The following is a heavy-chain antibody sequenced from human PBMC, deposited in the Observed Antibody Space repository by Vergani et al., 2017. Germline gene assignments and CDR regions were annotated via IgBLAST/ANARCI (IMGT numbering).Heavy chain of an antibody. CDR3: ARSRPYCTSGSCPAI. CDR1: GGSIRSGSHY. V-gene: IGHV4-61*02. J-gene: IGHJ4*02. CDR2: IHTGGST. Sequence: QVQLQESGPGLVKPPGTLSLTCAVSGGSIRSGSHYWSWIRQPAGKGPEWIGHIHTGGSTDLNPSFKSRVSISVDTSKSQFSLKLNSVTVADTAVYYCARSRPYCTSGSCPAIWGQGTLVTVSS. D-gene: IGHD2-15*01.